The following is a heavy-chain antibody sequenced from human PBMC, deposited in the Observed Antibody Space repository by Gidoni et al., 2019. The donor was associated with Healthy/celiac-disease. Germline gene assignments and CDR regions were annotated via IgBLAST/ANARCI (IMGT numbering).Heavy chain of an antibody. J-gene: IGHJ5*02. CDR3: ARLRLWFGEVDWFDP. CDR1: GGSISSGGYS. Sequence: QLQLQESGSGLVKPSQTLSLTCAASGGSISSGGYSWSWIRQPPGKGLEWIGYIYHSGSTYYNPSLKSRVTISVDRSKNQFSLKLSSVTAADTAVYYCARLRLWFGEVDWFDPWGQGTLVTVSS. CDR2: IYHSGST. D-gene: IGHD3-10*01. V-gene: IGHV4-30-2*01.